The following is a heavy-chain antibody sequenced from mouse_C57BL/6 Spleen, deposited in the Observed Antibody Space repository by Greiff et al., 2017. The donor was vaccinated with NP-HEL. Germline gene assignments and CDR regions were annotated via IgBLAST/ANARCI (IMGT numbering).Heavy chain of an antibody. CDR3: ARQGTGNAMDY. CDR2: ISSGGSYT. V-gene: IGHV5-6*01. J-gene: IGHJ4*01. D-gene: IGHD3-3*01. CDR1: GFTFSSYG. Sequence: EVQLVESGGDLVKPGGSLKLSCAASGFTFSSYGMSWVRQTPDKRLEWVATISSGGSYTYYPDSVKGRFTISRDNAKNTLYLQMSSLKSEDTAMYYCARQGTGNAMDYWGQGTSVTVSS.